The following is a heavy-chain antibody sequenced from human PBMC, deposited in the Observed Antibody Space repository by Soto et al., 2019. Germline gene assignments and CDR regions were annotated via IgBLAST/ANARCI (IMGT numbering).Heavy chain of an antibody. D-gene: IGHD6-13*01. J-gene: IGHJ4*02. Sequence: GGSLRLSCTASGFTFSSYAMSWVRQAPGKGLELVSAISGSGGSTYYADSVKGRFTISRDNSKNTLYLQMNSLRAEDTAVYYCARDRFASSWSYFDYWGQGTPVTVSS. CDR2: ISGSGGST. V-gene: IGHV3-23*01. CDR1: GFTFSSYA. CDR3: ARDRFASSWSYFDY.